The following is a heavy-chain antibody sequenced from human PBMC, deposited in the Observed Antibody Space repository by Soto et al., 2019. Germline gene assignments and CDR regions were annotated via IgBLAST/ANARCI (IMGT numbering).Heavy chain of an antibody. D-gene: IGHD3-10*01. CDR1: GYTFIAYD. J-gene: IGHJ6*02. Sequence: ASVNVSCKTAGYTFIAYDIYWVRQAPGQGLEWMGWIRAYNGDTNYAQKFQTRVTMTTDKSTDTAYMDLRSLTSDDTAIYYCARAGAAPYYYYGLDVWGQGTTVTVS. CDR2: IRAYNGDT. CDR3: ARAGAAPYYYYGLDV. V-gene: IGHV1-18*01.